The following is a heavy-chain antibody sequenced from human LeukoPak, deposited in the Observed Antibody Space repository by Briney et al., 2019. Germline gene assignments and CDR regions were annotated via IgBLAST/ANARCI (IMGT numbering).Heavy chain of an antibody. CDR3: ARDRGYSGYGYQYYFDY. CDR1: GGSFSGYY. J-gene: IGHJ4*02. CDR2: INHSGST. V-gene: IGHV4-34*01. D-gene: IGHD5-12*01. Sequence: NPSETLSLTCAVYGGSFSGYYWSWIRQPPGKGLEWIGEINHSGSTNYNPSLKSRVTISVDTSKNQFSLKLSSVTAADTAVYYCARDRGYSGYGYQYYFDYWGQGTLVTVSS.